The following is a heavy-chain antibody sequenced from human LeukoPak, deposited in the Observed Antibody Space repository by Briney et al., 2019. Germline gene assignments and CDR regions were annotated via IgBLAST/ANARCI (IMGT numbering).Heavy chain of an antibody. J-gene: IGHJ6*03. CDR1: GFTFSSYG. CDR2: ISYDGSYK. V-gene: IGHV3-30*03. CDR3: ARGLTTVAPYYYYYMDV. Sequence: GGSLRLSCAASGFTFSSYGMSWVRQAPGKGLEWVAVISYDGSYKYYADSVKGRFTISRDKSKKTLYLQMNSLRAEDTAVYYCARGLTTVAPYYYYYMDVWGKGTTVTVSS. D-gene: IGHD4-23*01.